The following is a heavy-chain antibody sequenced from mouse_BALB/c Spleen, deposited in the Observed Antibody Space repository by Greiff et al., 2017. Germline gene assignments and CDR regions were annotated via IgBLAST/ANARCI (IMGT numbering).Heavy chain of an antibody. CDR2: IYPGDGDT. V-gene: IGHV1-87*01. J-gene: IGHJ1*01. CDR1: GYTFTSYW. CDR3: ARGYGDWYFDV. Sequence: QVQLQQSGAELARPGASVTLSCKASGYTFTSYWMQWVKQRPGQGLEWIGAIYPGDGDTRYTQMFKGKATLTADKSSSTAYMQLSSLASEDSAVYCCARGYGDWYFDVWGAGTTVTVSS. D-gene: IGHD1-2*01.